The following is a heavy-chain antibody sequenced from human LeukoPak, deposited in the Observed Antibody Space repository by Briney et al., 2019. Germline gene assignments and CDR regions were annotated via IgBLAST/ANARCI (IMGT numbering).Heavy chain of an antibody. J-gene: IGHJ4*02. CDR2: IYYSGST. V-gene: IGHV4-34*01. CDR3: ATFYDFWCGYYTPRDY. Sequence: SETLSLTCAVYGGSFSGYYWSWIRQPPGKGLEWIGSIYYSGSTYYNPSLKSRVTISVDTSKNQFSLKLSSVTAADTAVYYCATFYDFWCGYYTPRDYWGQGTLVTVSS. D-gene: IGHD3-3*01. CDR1: GGSFSGYY.